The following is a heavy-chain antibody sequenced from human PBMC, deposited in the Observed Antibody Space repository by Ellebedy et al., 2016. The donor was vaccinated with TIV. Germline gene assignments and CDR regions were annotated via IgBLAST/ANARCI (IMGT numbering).Heavy chain of an antibody. D-gene: IGHD3-16*01. CDR1: GYTFTGYY. J-gene: IGHJ4*02. Sequence: ASVKVSCKASGYTFTGYYMHWVRQAPGQGLEWMGWINPNSGGTNYAQKFQGRVTMTRDTSISTAYMELSRLRSDDTAVYYCARGRLLRDYERDVDYWGQGTPVTVSS. CDR2: INPNSGGT. CDR3: ARGRLLRDYERDVDY. V-gene: IGHV1-2*02.